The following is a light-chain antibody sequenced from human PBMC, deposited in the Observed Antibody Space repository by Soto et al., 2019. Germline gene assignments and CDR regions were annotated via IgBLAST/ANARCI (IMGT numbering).Light chain of an antibody. CDR3: QQYGYTSLGRT. V-gene: IGKV3-15*01. CDR1: QSVDIS. J-gene: IGKJ4*01. CDR2: GAS. Sequence: EIVLTQSPATLSVSPGERVILSCRASQSVDISLAWYQQKPGQAPRLLIYGASTRSTDMPATFSGRGSGTDFTLTITRLGPQDFEVYYCQQYGYTSLGRTFGEGTKVDIK.